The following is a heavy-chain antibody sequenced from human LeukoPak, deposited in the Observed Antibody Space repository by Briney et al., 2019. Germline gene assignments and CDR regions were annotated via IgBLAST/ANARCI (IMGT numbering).Heavy chain of an antibody. Sequence: GKSLRLSCVVSDFSFNRYLMHWVRQAPGKGLEWVTSISDDGTNKYYSDSVRGRFTISRDNSKSTLYLQMDSLRIEDTSMYYCVRGLWTAMGAGAYWGQGTLVTVSS. J-gene: IGHJ4*02. CDR3: VRGLWTAMGAGAY. V-gene: IGHV3-30-3*01. D-gene: IGHD5-18*01. CDR1: DFSFNRYL. CDR2: ISDDGTNK.